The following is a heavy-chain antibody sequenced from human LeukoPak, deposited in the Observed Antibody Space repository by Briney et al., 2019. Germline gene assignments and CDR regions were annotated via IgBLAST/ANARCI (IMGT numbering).Heavy chain of an antibody. CDR1: GFTLNSYA. CDR3: ARGWLGHRVGAPPGY. CDR2: ISYDGSNK. J-gene: IGHJ4*02. Sequence: PGVSLTLSCAASGFTLNSYAWSWLRPAPGKGLEGVADISYDGSNKYYADSVKVRFTIPRDNSKNTLYLQMNSLRAEDTAVYYCARGWLGHRVGAPPGYWGQGSLVTLSS. V-gene: IGHV3-30*04. D-gene: IGHD1-26*01.